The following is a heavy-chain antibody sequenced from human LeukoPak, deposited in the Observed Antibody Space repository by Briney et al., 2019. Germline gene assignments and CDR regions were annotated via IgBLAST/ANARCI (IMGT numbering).Heavy chain of an antibody. V-gene: IGHV3-74*01. J-gene: IGHJ4*02. Sequence: PGGSLRLSCAASGFTVSSNYMSWVRQAPGKGPVWVSRINSDGSSTNYADSVKGRLTMSRDNAKNTLYLHINSLRAEDTAIYYCIRSVSDGSGYYRVLEYWGQGTLVTVSS. CDR3: IRSVSDGSGYYRVLEY. D-gene: IGHD3-22*01. CDR1: GFTVSSNY. CDR2: INSDGSST.